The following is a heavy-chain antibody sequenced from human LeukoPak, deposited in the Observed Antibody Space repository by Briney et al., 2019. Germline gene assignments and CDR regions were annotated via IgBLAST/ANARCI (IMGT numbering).Heavy chain of an antibody. D-gene: IGHD6-19*01. CDR1: GFTFDDYP. Sequence: SGGSLRLSCAAYGFTFDDYPIGWARQVPGKGLGWFSDINRDGGSTGYADSVKGRFTISRDNAKNSLYLQMNSLRAEDTALYYCARDVPYSSGWYGDGFDYWGQGTLVTVSS. CDR2: INRDGGST. V-gene: IGHV3-20*04. CDR3: ARDVPYSSGWYGDGFDY. J-gene: IGHJ4*02.